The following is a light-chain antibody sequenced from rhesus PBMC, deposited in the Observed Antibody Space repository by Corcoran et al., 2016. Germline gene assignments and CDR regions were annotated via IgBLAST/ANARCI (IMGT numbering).Light chain of an antibody. CDR1: QNIYSN. Sequence: DIQMTQSPSALSASVGDRVTISCRASQNIYSNLAWYQQKPGKAPNLLIYAESSLQTGIPSRFSGSGSGTDFTLTITSLQPEDSAAYYCQHYYDNPRTFGQGTKVEIK. J-gene: IGKJ1*01. CDR2: AES. CDR3: QHYYDNPRT. V-gene: IGKV1S12*01.